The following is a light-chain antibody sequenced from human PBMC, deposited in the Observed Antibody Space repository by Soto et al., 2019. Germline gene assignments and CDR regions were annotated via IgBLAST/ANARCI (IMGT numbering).Light chain of an antibody. V-gene: IGLV7-46*01. CDR1: TGAVTSRHY. CDR2: DTS. Sequence: QAVVTQEPSLTVSPGGTVTLTCGSSTGAVTSRHYPYGFQQKPGQAPRTLIYDTSNKHSWTPARLSGSLLGGKAALTLSGAQPEDEAEYYCLLSYGGTRVFGGGTKLTVL. CDR3: LLSYGGTRV. J-gene: IGLJ2*01.